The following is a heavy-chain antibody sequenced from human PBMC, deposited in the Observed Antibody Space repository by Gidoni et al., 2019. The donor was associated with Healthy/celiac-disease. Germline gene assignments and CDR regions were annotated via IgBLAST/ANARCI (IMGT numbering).Heavy chain of an antibody. CDR3: ARGPIIGGYSGYDRWNPDY. J-gene: IGHJ4*02. CDR2: MNPNSGNT. Sequence: QVQLVQSGAEVKKPGASVKVSCKASGYTFTSYDINWVRQATGQGLEWMAWMNPNSGNTGYEQKCQGRVTMSRNTSISTAYMELSSLRSEDTAGYYCARGPIIGGYSGYDRWNPDYWGQGTLVTVSS. V-gene: IGHV1-8*01. D-gene: IGHD5-12*01. CDR1: GYTFTSYD.